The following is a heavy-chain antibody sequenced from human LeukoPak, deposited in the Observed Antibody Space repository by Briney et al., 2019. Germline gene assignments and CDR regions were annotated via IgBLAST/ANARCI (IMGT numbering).Heavy chain of an antibody. D-gene: IGHD5-12*01. CDR3: ARGGGYESMDV. J-gene: IGHJ6*03. Sequence: PGGSLRLSCAASGFTVSSNFMSWVRQAPGKGLEWVSAIYSGGSTYYADSVQGRFSISRDNSKNTLYLQMNSLRVEDTAVYYCARGGGYESMDVWGKGTTVTVSS. CDR1: GFTVSSNF. V-gene: IGHV3-53*05. CDR2: IYSGGST.